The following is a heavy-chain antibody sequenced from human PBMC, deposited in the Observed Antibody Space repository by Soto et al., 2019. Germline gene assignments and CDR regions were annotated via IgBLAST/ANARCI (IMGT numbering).Heavy chain of an antibody. CDR1: GFTFSAFW. Sequence: EVQLVESGGGLVQPGESLRLSCAASGFTFSAFWMTWLRQAPGKGLEWVANIKRDGTVTHYGDSVEGRCTLSRDNAQNSWFLQLNSLRPEYTAMYYCARDCSAPGEFFYDALDVWGQGTFVTVSS. J-gene: IGHJ3*01. V-gene: IGHV3-7*04. CDR2: IKRDGTVT. D-gene: IGHD2-21*01. CDR3: ARDCSAPGEFFYDALDV.